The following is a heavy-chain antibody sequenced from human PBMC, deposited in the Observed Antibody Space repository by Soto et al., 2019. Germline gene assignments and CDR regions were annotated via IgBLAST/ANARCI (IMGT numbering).Heavy chain of an antibody. CDR3: ARLYYDFWGGYYPRESYYYYYYMDV. J-gene: IGHJ6*03. CDR2: IYPGDSDT. CDR1: GYSFTSYW. V-gene: IGHV5-51*01. D-gene: IGHD3-3*01. Sequence: PGESLKISCKGSGYSFTSYWIGWVRQMPGKGLEWMGIIYPGDSDTRYSPSFQGQVTISADKSISTAYLQWSSLKASDTAMYYCARLYYDFWGGYYPRESYYYYYYMDVWGKGTTVTVSS.